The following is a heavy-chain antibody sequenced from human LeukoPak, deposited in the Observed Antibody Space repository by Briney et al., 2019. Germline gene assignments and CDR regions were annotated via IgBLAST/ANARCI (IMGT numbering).Heavy chain of an antibody. V-gene: IGHV3-7*01. CDR3: ARDLAYSRLDY. J-gene: IGHJ4*02. D-gene: IGHD5-18*01. CDR2: INPGGSEK. Sequence: GGSLRLSCAVSGLTFSSSWMDWVRQAPGKGLEWVASINPGGSEKYSADSVKGRFTISRDNAKNSLYLQMDSLRVEDTAFYYCARDLAYSRLDYWGQGMLVTVSS. CDR1: GLTFSSSW.